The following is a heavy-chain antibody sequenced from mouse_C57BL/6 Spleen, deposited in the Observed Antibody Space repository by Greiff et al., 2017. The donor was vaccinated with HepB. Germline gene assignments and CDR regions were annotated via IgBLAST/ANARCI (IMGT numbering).Heavy chain of an antibody. CDR1: GYTFTSYW. CDR2: IYPGSGST. D-gene: IGHD1-1*01. Sequence: QVQLQQPGAELVKPGASVKMSCKASGYTFTSYWITWVKQRPGQGLEWIGDIYPGSGSTNYNEKFKSKATLSVDTSSSTAYMQLSSLTSEDSAVYYCARDYYGSPWYFDVWGTGTTVTVSS. V-gene: IGHV1-55*01. J-gene: IGHJ1*03. CDR3: ARDYYGSPWYFDV.